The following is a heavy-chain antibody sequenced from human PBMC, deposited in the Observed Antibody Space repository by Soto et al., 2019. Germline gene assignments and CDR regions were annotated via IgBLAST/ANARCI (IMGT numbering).Heavy chain of an antibody. D-gene: IGHD3-3*01. CDR2: IDTSGTKI. Sequence: GGSLRLSCAASGYTFSDYYMSWTRQAPGKGLEWISYIDTSGTKIYYADSVKGRFAITRDNAKNSLYLEMNSLRDEDTAVYYCASHYDMWSGYLSPVDYWGQGTLVTV. V-gene: IGHV3-11*01. J-gene: IGHJ4*02. CDR3: ASHYDMWSGYLSPVDY. CDR1: GYTFSDYY.